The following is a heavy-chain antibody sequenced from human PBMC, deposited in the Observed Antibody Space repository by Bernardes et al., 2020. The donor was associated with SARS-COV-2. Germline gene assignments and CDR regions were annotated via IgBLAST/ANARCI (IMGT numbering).Heavy chain of an antibody. CDR1: GGSVSSDAYY. Sequence: SETLSLTCSVSGGSVSSDAYYWSWIRQPPGKGLQWIGYLDYSGSTNYNPSLKSRVTISVDTSKNQFSLKLNSVTAADTAVYYCARAGNEPGNVLYGMDVWGQGTTVTVSS. V-gene: IGHV4-61*08. D-gene: IGHD1-1*01. J-gene: IGHJ6*02. CDR3: ARAGNEPGNVLYGMDV. CDR2: LDYSGST.